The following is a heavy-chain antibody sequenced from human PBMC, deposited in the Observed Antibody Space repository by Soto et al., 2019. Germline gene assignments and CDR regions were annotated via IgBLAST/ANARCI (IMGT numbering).Heavy chain of an antibody. Sequence: GGSLRLSCAASGFTFSSYSMNWVRQAPGKGLEWVSSISSSSSYIYYADSVKGRFTISRDNAKNSLYLQMNSLRAEDTAVYYCAPAWDIVVVPAANRPFDDAFDIWGQGTMVTVSS. V-gene: IGHV3-21*01. D-gene: IGHD2-2*01. CDR3: APAWDIVVVPAANRPFDDAFDI. J-gene: IGHJ3*02. CDR2: ISSSSSYI. CDR1: GFTFSSYS.